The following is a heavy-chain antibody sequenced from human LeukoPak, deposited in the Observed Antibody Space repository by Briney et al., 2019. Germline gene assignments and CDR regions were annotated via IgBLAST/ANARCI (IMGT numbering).Heavy chain of an antibody. CDR2: INHSGST. D-gene: IGHD3-22*01. Sequence: PSETLSLTCAVYGESFSGYYWSWIRQPPGKGLEWIGEINHSGSTNYNPSLKSRVTISVDTSKNQFSLKLSSVTAADTAVYYCAAYYYDSSGYFDYWGQGTLVTVSS. CDR1: GESFSGYY. CDR3: AAYYYDSSGYFDY. J-gene: IGHJ4*02. V-gene: IGHV4-34*01.